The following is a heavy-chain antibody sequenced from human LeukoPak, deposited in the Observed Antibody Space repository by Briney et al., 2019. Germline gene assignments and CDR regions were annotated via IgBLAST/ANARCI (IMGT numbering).Heavy chain of an antibody. CDR2: IYPGDSDT. CDR3: ASHHAGSGSFYYYGMDV. J-gene: IGHJ6*02. CDR1: GYSFTSYW. V-gene: IGHV5-51*01. D-gene: IGHD3-10*01. Sequence: GKSLKISCKGSGYSFTSYWIGWVRQMPGKGLEWMGIIYPGDSDTRYSPSFQGQVTISADKSISTAYLQWSSLKASDTAMYYCASHHAGSGSFYYYGMDVWGQGTTVTVSS.